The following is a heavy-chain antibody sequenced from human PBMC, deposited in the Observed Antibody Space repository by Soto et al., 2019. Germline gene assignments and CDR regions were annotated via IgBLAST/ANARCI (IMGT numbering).Heavy chain of an antibody. CDR1: GFTFSSYG. Sequence: GGSLRLSCAASGFTFSSYGMHWVRQAPGKGLEWVAVISYDGSNKYYADSVKGRFTISRDNSKNTLYLQMNSLRAEDTAVYYCAKDALLGYCSGGSCYYIDYWGQGTLVTVSS. CDR2: ISYDGSNK. J-gene: IGHJ4*02. V-gene: IGHV3-30*18. D-gene: IGHD2-15*01. CDR3: AKDALLGYCSGGSCYYIDY.